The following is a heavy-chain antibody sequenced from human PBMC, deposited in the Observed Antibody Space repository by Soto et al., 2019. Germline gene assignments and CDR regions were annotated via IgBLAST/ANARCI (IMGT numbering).Heavy chain of an antibody. D-gene: IGHD1-26*01. CDR2: IIPIFGTA. CDR1: GGTFSSYA. V-gene: IGHV1-69*13. J-gene: IGHJ6*02. Sequence: ASVKVSCKASGGTFSSYAISWVRQAPGQGLEWMGGIIPIFGTANYAQKFQGRVTITADESTSTAYMELSSLRSEDTAVYYCARVLPDSGSYSLHYYYGMDVWGQGTTVTVSS. CDR3: ARVLPDSGSYSLHYYYGMDV.